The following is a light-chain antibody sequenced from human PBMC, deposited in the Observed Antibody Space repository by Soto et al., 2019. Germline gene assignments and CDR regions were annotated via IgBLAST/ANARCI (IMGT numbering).Light chain of an antibody. CDR1: SSDVGGYNY. J-gene: IGLJ2*01. CDR3: CSYAGSYTFAV. CDR2: DVG. V-gene: IGLV2-11*01. Sequence: QSALTQPRSVSGSPGQSVTISCTGTSSDVGGYNYVSWYQQHPGKAPKLMIYDVGKRPSGVPDRFSGSKSGNTASLTISGLQAEDEADYYCCSYAGSYTFAVFGGGTKLTVL.